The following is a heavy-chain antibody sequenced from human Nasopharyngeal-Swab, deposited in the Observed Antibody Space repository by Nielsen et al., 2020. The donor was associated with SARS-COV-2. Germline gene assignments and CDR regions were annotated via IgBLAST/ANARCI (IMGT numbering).Heavy chain of an antibody. V-gene: IGHV4-59*01. J-gene: IGHJ6*03. CDR3: ARDLGGYDILTGYYHYYYYMDV. Sequence: RQAPGKGLEWIGYIYYSGSTNYNPSLKSRVTISVGTSKNQFSLKLSSVTAADTAVYYCARDLGGYDILTGYYHYYYYMDVWGKGTTVTVSS. D-gene: IGHD3-9*01. CDR2: IYYSGST.